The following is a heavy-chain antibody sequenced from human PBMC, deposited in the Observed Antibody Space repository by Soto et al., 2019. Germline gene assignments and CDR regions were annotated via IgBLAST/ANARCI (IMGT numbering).Heavy chain of an antibody. V-gene: IGHV3-23*01. CDR1: GFTFNNYA. CDR2: ISVSGGTT. J-gene: IGHJ4*02. D-gene: IGHD3-22*01. CDR3: AKGLYYYDSSGYLVFDY. Sequence: LRLSCAASGFTFNNYALTWVRQAPGKGLEWVSTISVSGGTTHYSDSVKGRFTISRDNSKKTVYLQMHGLRADDTAVYYCAKGLYYYDSSGYLVFDYWGQGALVTVSS.